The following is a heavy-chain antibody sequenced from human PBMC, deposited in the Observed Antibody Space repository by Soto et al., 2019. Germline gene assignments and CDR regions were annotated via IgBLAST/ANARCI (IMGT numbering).Heavy chain of an antibody. CDR2: ISGSGGST. D-gene: IGHD3-3*01. V-gene: IGHV3-23*01. Sequence: PGGSLRLSCAASGFTFSSYAMSWVRQAPGKGLEWVSAISGSGGSTYYADPVKGRFTISRDNSKNTLYLQMNSLRAEDTAVYYCAKDWGFGVVIISGPLPLVVGVWGQGTTVTVSS. CDR3: AKDWGFGVVIISGPLPLVVGV. J-gene: IGHJ6*02. CDR1: GFTFSSYA.